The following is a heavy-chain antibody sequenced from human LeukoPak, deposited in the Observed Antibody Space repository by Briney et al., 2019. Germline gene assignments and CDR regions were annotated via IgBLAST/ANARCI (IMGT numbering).Heavy chain of an antibody. CDR1: GFSFSYYG. CDR3: ASTPNGVAAIYFDY. D-gene: IGHD2-15*01. Sequence: GGSLRLSCAASGFSFSYYGMHWVRQAPGKGLEWVAFIRYDGSDKYYADSVKGRFTISRDNSKDTVYLQMNSLRDEDTAVYYCASTPNGVAAIYFDYWGQGTLVTVSS. J-gene: IGHJ4*02. V-gene: IGHV3-30*02. CDR2: IRYDGSDK.